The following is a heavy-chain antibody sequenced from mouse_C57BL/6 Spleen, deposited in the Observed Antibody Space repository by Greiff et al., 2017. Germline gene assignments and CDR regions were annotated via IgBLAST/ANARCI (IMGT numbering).Heavy chain of an antibody. Sequence: QVQLKQSGAELARPGASVKLSCKASGYTFTSYGISWVKQRTGQGLEWIGEIYPRSGNTYYNEKFKGQATLTADKSSSTAYMELRSLTSEDSAVYFCARRAAQAALDYGGQGTTLTVSS. CDR1: GYTFTSYG. V-gene: IGHV1-81*01. CDR2: IYPRSGNT. CDR3: ARRAAQAALDY. J-gene: IGHJ2*01. D-gene: IGHD3-2*02.